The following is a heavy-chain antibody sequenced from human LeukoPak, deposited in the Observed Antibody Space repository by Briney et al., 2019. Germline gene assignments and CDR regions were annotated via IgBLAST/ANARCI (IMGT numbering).Heavy chain of an antibody. CDR1: GGSISSGSYY. V-gene: IGHV4-61*02. J-gene: IGHJ4*02. D-gene: IGHD6-6*01. CDR3: AREREYSSSSQAFDY. CDR2: IYTSGST. Sequence: PSETLSLTCTVSGGSISSGSYYWSWIRQPAGKGLEWIGRIYTSGSTNYNPSLKSRVTISVDTSKNQFSLKLSSVTAADTALYYCAREREYSSSSQAFDYWGQGILVTVSS.